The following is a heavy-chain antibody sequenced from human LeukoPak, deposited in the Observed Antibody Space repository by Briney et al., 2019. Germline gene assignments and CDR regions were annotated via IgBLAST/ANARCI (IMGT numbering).Heavy chain of an antibody. CDR1: GGSFSGYY. D-gene: IGHD5-18*01. Sequence: NPSETLSLTCAVYGGSFSGYYWGWIRQPPGKGLEWIGEINHSGSTNYNPSLKSRVTISVDTSKNQFSLKLSSVTAADTAVYYCARVPGYSYGTDFDYWGQGTLVTVSS. CDR2: INHSGST. J-gene: IGHJ4*02. V-gene: IGHV4-34*01. CDR3: ARVPGYSYGTDFDY.